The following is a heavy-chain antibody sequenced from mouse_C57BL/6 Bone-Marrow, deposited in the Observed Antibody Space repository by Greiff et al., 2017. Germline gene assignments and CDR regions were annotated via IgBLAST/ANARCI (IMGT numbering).Heavy chain of an antibody. V-gene: IGHV2-5*01. Sequence: QVQLQQSGPGLVQPSQSLSITCTVSGFSLTSYGVHWVRQSPGKGLEWLGVIWRGGSTDYNAAFMSRLSITKDNSKSQVFFKMNSLQADDTAIYYCAKKGYYDYFLFAYWGQGTLVTVSA. J-gene: IGHJ3*01. D-gene: IGHD2-4*01. CDR1: GFSLTSYG. CDR3: AKKGYYDYFLFAY. CDR2: IWRGGST.